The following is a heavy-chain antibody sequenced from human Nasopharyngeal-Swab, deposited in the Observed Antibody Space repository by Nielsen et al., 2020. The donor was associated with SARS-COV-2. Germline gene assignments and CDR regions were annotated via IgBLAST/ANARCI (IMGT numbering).Heavy chain of an antibody. CDR1: GFTFSDYY. J-gene: IGHJ6*02. D-gene: IGHD1-26*01. Sequence: GESLKISCAASGFTFSDYYMSWIRQAPGKGLEWVSVIYSGGSSTYYADSVKGRFTISRDNSKNTLYLQMNSLRAEDTAVYYCAKGSGSWDGMDVWGQGTTVTVSS. CDR3: AKGSGSWDGMDV. CDR2: IYSGGSST. V-gene: IGHV3-23*03.